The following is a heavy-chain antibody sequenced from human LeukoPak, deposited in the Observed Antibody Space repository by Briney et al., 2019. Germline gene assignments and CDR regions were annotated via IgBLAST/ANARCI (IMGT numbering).Heavy chain of an antibody. D-gene: IGHD3-22*01. J-gene: IGHJ3*02. CDR3: ARVWEYYDSIVGAFDI. CDR2: INHSGST. CDR1: GGSFSGYY. Sequence: SETLSLTCAVYGGSFSGYYWSWIRQPPGKGLEWIGEINHSGSTNYNPSLKSRVTISVDTSKNQFSLKLSSVTAADTAVYYCARVWEYYDSIVGAFDIWGQGTMVTVSS. V-gene: IGHV4-34*01.